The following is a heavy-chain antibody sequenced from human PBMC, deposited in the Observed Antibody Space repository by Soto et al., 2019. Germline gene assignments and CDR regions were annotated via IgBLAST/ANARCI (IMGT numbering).Heavy chain of an antibody. J-gene: IGHJ6*02. CDR1: GFTFSSYD. CDR2: IGTAGDT. V-gene: IGHV3-13*01. D-gene: IGHD3-10*01. CDR3: ARGITMVRGYYYYGMDV. Sequence: EVQLVESGGGLVQPGGSLRLSCAASGFTFSSYDMHWVSQATGKGLEWVSAIGTAGDTYYPGSVKGRFTISRENAKNSLYLQMNSLRAEDTAVYYCARGITMVRGYYYYGMDVWGQGTTVTVSS.